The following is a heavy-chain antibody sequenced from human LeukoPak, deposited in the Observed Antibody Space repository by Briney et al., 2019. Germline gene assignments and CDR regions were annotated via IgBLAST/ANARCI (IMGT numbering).Heavy chain of an antibody. D-gene: IGHD3-22*01. J-gene: IGHJ4*02. Sequence: SETLSLTCTVSGGSISSYYWSWIRQPPGKGLEWIGYIYYSGSTNYNPSLKSRVTISVDTSKNQFSLKLSSVTAADTAVYYCARSEYDSSGYFDYWGQETLVTVSS. CDR1: GGSISSYY. CDR3: ARSEYDSSGYFDY. V-gene: IGHV4-59*01. CDR2: IYYSGST.